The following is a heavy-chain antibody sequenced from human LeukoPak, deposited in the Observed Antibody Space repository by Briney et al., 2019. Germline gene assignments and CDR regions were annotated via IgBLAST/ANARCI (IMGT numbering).Heavy chain of an antibody. V-gene: IGHV3-15*01. CDR3: TRISGSGGFDV. CDR2: IKTRNDGGTS. J-gene: IGHJ3*01. CDR1: GFTFNDAW. Sequence: GGSLRLSCAASGFTFNDAWMNWVRQAPGKGLEWVGRIKTRNDGGTSEYGAPAKSRFIISRDDSKNTLSLQMNSLKSEDTGVYYCTRISGSGGFDVWGQGTMVTVSS. D-gene: IGHD3-10*01.